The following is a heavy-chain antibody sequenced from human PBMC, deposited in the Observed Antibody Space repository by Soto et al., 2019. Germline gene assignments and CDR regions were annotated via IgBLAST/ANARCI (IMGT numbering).Heavy chain of an antibody. D-gene: IGHD2-8*01. CDR1: GYTFNTYG. CDR2: ISPYNGNT. Sequence: ASVKVSCKASGYTFNTYGISWVRQAPGQGLEWMGWISPYNGNTNYAQKFQGRVTMTTDTSTNTAYMDLRSLRSDDTAFYYCARDLCTNTLCQTAVGNYYFVYWGQGTLVTVSS. J-gene: IGHJ4*02. V-gene: IGHV1-18*01. CDR3: ARDLCTNTLCQTAVGNYYFVY.